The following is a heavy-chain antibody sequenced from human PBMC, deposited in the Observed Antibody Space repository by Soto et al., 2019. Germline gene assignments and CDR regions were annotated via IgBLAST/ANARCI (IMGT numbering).Heavy chain of an antibody. J-gene: IGHJ4*02. V-gene: IGHV3-23*01. CDR2: ISISGTNT. D-gene: IGHD7-27*01. CDR1: GITFSSLG. CDR3: AKLTGDFDY. Sequence: TGGSLRLSCAASGITFSSLGMSWVRQAPGKGLEWVSFISISGTNTYYASSVRGRFTISRDNSKDTLYLQMNSLRAEDTAVYFCAKLTGDFDYWGQGTLVTVSS.